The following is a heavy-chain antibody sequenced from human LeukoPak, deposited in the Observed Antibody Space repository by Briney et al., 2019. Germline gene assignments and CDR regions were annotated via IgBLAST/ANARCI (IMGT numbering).Heavy chain of an antibody. CDR1: GYTFTSYG. V-gene: IGHV1-18*01. D-gene: IGHD3-10*01. CDR2: ISAYNGNT. J-gene: IGHJ5*02. CDR3: VREFMVHFPGWFDP. Sequence: ASVKVSCKASGYTFTSYGISWVRQAPGQGLEWMGWISAYNGNTNYAQKLQGRVTMTTDTSTSTAYMELRSLRSDDTAVYYCVREFMVHFPGWFDPWGQGTLVTVSS.